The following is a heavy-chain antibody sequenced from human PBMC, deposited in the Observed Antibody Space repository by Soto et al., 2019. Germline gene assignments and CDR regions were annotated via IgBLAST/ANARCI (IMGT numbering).Heavy chain of an antibody. Sequence: QVHLVESGGGVVQPGTSLRLSCEASGFPFNTYAMHWVRQAPGKGLEWVAAISYDGSNEYYADSVKGRFTISRDNSKSTLYLQMNSLRPVETAVYYCARVVVTVSVYDGFDIWGQGTVVAVSS. D-gene: IGHD2-21*01. J-gene: IGHJ3*02. CDR2: ISYDGSNE. CDR3: ARVVVTVSVYDGFDI. CDR1: GFPFNTYA. V-gene: IGHV3-30*14.